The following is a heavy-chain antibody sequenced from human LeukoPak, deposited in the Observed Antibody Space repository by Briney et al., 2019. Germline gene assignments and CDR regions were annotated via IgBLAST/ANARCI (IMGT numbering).Heavy chain of an antibody. CDR3: AKDGYYDFWSGYYGIYYYYGMDV. V-gene: IGHV3-23*01. CDR2: ISGSGGST. D-gene: IGHD3-3*01. Sequence: PGGSLRLSCAASGFTFSSYAMSWVRQAPGKGLEWVSAISGSGGSTYYADSVKGRFTISRDNSKNTLYLQMNSLRAEDTAVYYCAKDGYYDFWSGYYGIYYYYGMDVWGQGTTVTVSS. J-gene: IGHJ6*02. CDR1: GFTFSSYA.